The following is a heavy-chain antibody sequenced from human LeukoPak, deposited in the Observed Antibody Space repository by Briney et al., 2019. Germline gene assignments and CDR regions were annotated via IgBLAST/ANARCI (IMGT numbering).Heavy chain of an antibody. Sequence: PGGPLRLSCAASGFTFSDHYMDWVRQAPGKGLEWVGRTRNKANSYTTEYAASVKGRFTISRDDSKNSLYLQMNSLRAGDAAIYYCARDLGSYTSGWYMGFDYWGQGTLVTVSS. CDR3: ARDLGSYTSGWYMGFDY. CDR2: TRNKANSYTT. J-gene: IGHJ4*02. D-gene: IGHD6-19*01. CDR1: GFTFSDHY. V-gene: IGHV3-72*01.